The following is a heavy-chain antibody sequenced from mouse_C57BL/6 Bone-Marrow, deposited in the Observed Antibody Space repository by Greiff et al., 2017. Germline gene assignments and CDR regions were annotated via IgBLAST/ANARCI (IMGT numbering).Heavy chain of an antibody. CDR1: GYTFTDYN. D-gene: IGHD1-1*01. V-gene: IGHV1-18*01. CDR2: INPNNGGT. J-gene: IGHJ1*03. Sequence: EVQLQQSGPELVKPGASVKIPCKASGYTFTDYNMDWVKQSHGKSLEWIGDINPNNGGTIYNQKFKGKATLTVDKSSSTAYMELRSLTSEDTAVYYCARWGAITTVVATWYFDVWGTGTTVTVSS. CDR3: ARWGAITTVVATWYFDV.